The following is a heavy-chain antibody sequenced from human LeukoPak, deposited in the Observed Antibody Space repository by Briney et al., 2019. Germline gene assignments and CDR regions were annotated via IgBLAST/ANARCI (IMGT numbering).Heavy chain of an antibody. D-gene: IGHD3-3*01. Sequence: PGGSLRLSCAASGFTFSSYEMSWVRQAPGKGLVWVSRITTDETTTYADSVRGRFSISRDNAKNTVYLQMNSLRVEDTAVYYCAKDWFATTDYWGQGILVTVSS. CDR2: ITTDETT. J-gene: IGHJ4*02. V-gene: IGHV3-74*01. CDR3: AKDWFATTDY. CDR1: GFTFSSYE.